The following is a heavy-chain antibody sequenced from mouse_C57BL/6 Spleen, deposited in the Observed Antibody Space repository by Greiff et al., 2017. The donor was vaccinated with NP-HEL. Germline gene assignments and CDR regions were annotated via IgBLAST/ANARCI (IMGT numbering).Heavy chain of an antibody. CDR3: ARWGYGLDY. J-gene: IGHJ2*01. D-gene: IGHD1-2*01. CDR2: IYPSDSET. Sequence: VQLQQPGAELVRPGSSVKLSCKASGYTFTSYWMDWVKQRPGQGLEWIGNIYPSDSETHYNQKFKDKATLTVDKSSSTAYMQLSSLTSEDSAVYYCARWGYGLDYWGQGTTLTVSS. CDR1: GYTFTSYW. V-gene: IGHV1-61*01.